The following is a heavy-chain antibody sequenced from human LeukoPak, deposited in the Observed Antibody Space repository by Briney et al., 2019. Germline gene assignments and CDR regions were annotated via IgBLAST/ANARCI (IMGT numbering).Heavy chain of an antibody. V-gene: IGHV3-23*01. CDR3: AGGTGWITDV. CDR2: ISNNGGYT. D-gene: IGHD6-19*01. Sequence: GGSLRLSCAASGFTFSSSAMSWVRQAPGKGLEWVSAISNNGGYTYYADSVQGRFTISRDNSKSTLCLQMNSLRAEDTAVYYCAGGTGWITDVWGQGTTVTVSS. CDR1: GFTFSSSA. J-gene: IGHJ6*02.